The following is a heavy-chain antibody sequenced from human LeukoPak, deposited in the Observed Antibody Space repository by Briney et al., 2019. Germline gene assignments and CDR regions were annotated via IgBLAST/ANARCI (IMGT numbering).Heavy chain of an antibody. V-gene: IGHV3-30*02. J-gene: IGHJ4*02. CDR1: GFTFSSYG. CDR2: IWYDGSNK. Sequence: GGSLRLSCAASGFTFSSYGMHWVRQAPGKGLEWVAVIWYDGSNKYYADSVKGRFTISRDNSKNTLYLQMHSLRAEDTAVYYCAKAYSGYFDYWGQGTLVTVSS. D-gene: IGHD2-15*01. CDR3: AKAYSGYFDY.